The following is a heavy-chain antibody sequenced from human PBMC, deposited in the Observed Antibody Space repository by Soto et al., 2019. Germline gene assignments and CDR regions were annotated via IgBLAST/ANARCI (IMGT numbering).Heavy chain of an antibody. CDR2: IYYSGST. CDR1: GGSISSSSYY. Sequence: SETLSLTCTVSGGSISSSSYYWGWIRQPPGKGLEWIGSIYYSGSTYYNPSLKSRVTISVDTSKNQFSLKLSSVTAADTAVYYCASLGLSSPYYYYYGMDVWGQGTTVTVSS. V-gene: IGHV4-39*01. D-gene: IGHD3-16*02. CDR3: ASLGLSSPYYYYYGMDV. J-gene: IGHJ6*02.